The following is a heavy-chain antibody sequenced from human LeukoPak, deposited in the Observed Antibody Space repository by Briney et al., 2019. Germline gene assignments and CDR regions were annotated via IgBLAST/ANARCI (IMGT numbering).Heavy chain of an antibody. CDR3: ARDRDCSSTSCYTRYAFDI. CDR2: FNPSDGRA. Sequence: GASVKSSCKASGYILIDNYMHWVGQALGQGLKWMGTFNPSDGRATYAQKFQGRITVTRDTSTSTVYMELSRLTSEDTAVYYCARDRDCSSTSCYTRYAFDIWGQGTMVTVSS. V-gene: IGHV1-46*01. J-gene: IGHJ3*02. D-gene: IGHD2-2*02. CDR1: GYILIDNY.